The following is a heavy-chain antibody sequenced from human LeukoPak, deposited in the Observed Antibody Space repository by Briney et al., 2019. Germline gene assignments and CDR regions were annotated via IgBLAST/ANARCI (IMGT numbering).Heavy chain of an antibody. CDR3: VRCSSTYYYGMDV. Sequence: SETLSLTCTVSGGSISSGGYYWSWIRQHPGKGLEWIGYIYYSGSTYYNPSLKSRVTISVDTSKNQFSLKLSSVTAADTAVYYCVRCSSTYYYGMDVWGQGTTVTVSS. CDR1: GGSISSGGYY. J-gene: IGHJ6*02. CDR2: IYYSGST. V-gene: IGHV4-31*03. D-gene: IGHD2-2*01.